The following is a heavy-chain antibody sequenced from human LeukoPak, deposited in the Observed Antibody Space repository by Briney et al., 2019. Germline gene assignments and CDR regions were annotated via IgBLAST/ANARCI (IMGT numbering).Heavy chain of an antibody. J-gene: IGHJ4*02. CDR1: SYTFTSYG. CDR2: ISAYNGNT. D-gene: IGHD3-22*01. Sequence: ASVKVSCKASSYTFTSYGISWVRQAPGQGLEWMGWISAYNGNTNYAQKLQGRVTMTTDTSTSTAYMELRSLRSDDTAVYYCARDHYDSSGYYFFDYWGQGTLVTVSS. V-gene: IGHV1-18*01. CDR3: ARDHYDSSGYYFFDY.